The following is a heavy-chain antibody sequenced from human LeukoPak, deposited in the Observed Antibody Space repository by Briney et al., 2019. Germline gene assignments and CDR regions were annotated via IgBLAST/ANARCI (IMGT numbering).Heavy chain of an antibody. V-gene: IGHV4-59*11. Sequence: PSETLSLTCTVSGGSIGSHYWSWIRQPPGKGLEWIGDIIYTGVTNYNPSLKSRVTISVDTSRNQFSLKLSSVTAADTAVYYCARGAGVLHYWGQGTVVTVSS. CDR1: GGSIGSHY. J-gene: IGHJ4*02. CDR3: ARGAGVLHY. CDR2: IIYTGVT. D-gene: IGHD3-10*01.